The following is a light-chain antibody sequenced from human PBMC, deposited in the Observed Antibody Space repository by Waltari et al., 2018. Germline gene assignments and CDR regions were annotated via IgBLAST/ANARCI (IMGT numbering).Light chain of an antibody. CDR1: SYNIRSPYN. CDR3: QAYDSGLIGVV. V-gene: IGLV1-40*02. J-gene: IGLJ2*01. CDR2: DDS. Sequence: QCVVSRPRVVSGGRRQIVTISCTWSSYNIRSPYNVPWYQHLPGTAPKLLIYDDSHRPSGVPDRFSGSKSGTSASLAITGVRAEDEAEYYCQAYDSGLIGVVFGGGTKVTVL.